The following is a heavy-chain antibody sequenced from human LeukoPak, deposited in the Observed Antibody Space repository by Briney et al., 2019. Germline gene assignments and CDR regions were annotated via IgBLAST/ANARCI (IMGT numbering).Heavy chain of an antibody. J-gene: IGHJ4*02. D-gene: IGHD6-13*01. CDR2: ISGSGGST. CDR3: AKDHRRQQLVQNFDY. V-gene: IGHV3-23*01. Sequence: GGSLRLSCAASGFTFSSYAMSWVRQAPGKGLEWVSAISGSGGSTYYADSVKGRFTISRDNSKNTLYLQMNSLRAEDTAVYYCAKDHRRQQLVQNFDYWGQGTLVTVSS. CDR1: GFTFSSYA.